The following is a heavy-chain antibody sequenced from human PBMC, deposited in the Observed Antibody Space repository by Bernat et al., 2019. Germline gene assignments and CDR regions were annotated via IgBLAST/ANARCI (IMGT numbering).Heavy chain of an antibody. J-gene: IGHJ4*02. V-gene: IGHV4-59*01. CDR2: IYYSGST. CDR1: GGSISSYY. Sequence: QVQLQQWGAGLLKPSETLSLTCAVYGGSISSYYWSWIRQPPGKGLEWIGYIYYSGSTNYNPSLKNRVTISVDTSKNQFSLKLSSVTAADTAVYYCARAKRTYYDYVWGSHFDYWGQGTLVTVSS. CDR3: ARAKRTYYDYVWGSHFDY. D-gene: IGHD3-16*01.